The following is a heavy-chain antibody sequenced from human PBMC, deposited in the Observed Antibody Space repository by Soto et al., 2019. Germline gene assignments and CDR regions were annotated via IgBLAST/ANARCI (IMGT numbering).Heavy chain of an antibody. CDR2: ISAYNGNT. J-gene: IGHJ4*02. D-gene: IGHD3-9*01. CDR1: GYTFTSYG. V-gene: IGHV1-18*01. Sequence: SVKVSCKASGYTFTSYGISWVRLAPGQGLEWMGWISAYNGNTNYAQKLQGRVTMTTDTSTSTAYMELRSLRSDDTAVYYCARALKGYFDWLLLGYDYWGQGTLVTVSS. CDR3: ARALKGYFDWLLLGYDY.